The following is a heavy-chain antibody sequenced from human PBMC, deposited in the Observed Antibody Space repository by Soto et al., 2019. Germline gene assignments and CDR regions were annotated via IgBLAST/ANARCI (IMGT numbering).Heavy chain of an antibody. V-gene: IGHV1-69*08. Sequence: QVQLVQSGAEVKKPGSSVKVSCKASGGTFGRYTLSWVRQAPGQGLERMGWIIPILETANYARRFQGRLTITADTSTGTAYMDLSGLKSDDTGVYYCARGGKLGGDLDVWGKGTPVTVSS. D-gene: IGHD3-10*01. CDR2: IIPILETA. J-gene: IGHJ6*04. CDR1: GGTFGRYT. CDR3: ARGGKLGGDLDV.